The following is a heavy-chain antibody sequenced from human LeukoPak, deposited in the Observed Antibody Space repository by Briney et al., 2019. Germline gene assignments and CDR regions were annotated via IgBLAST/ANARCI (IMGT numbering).Heavy chain of an antibody. Sequence: GGSLRLSCAASGFTFSDYYMSWIRQAPGKGLEWVSYISSSGSTIYYADSAKGRFTISRDNAKNSLYLQMNSLRAEDTAVYYCARGDTTVTAYYFDYWGQGTLVTVSS. J-gene: IGHJ4*02. CDR2: ISSSGSTI. CDR1: GFTFSDYY. CDR3: ARGDTTVTAYYFDY. V-gene: IGHV3-11*04. D-gene: IGHD4-17*01.